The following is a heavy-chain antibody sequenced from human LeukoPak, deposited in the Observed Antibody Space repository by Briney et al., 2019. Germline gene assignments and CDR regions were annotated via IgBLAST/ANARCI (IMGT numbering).Heavy chain of an antibody. CDR2: ISYDGSNK. Sequence: SGGSLRLSCAASGFPFSSYAMAWVRQAPGKGLDWVTVISYDGSNKYYADSVKGRVTISRDNSKNTLYLQVNSLRAEDTAVYYCARDLAHCNGIICYSGGAFDIWGQGTMVTVSS. J-gene: IGHJ3*02. V-gene: IGHV3-30-3*01. CDR3: ARDLAHCNGIICYSGGAFDI. D-gene: IGHD2-21*02. CDR1: GFPFSSYA.